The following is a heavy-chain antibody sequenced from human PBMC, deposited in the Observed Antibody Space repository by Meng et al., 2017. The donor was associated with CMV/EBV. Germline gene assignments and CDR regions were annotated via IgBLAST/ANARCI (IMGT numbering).Heavy chain of an antibody. Sequence: SLKISCAASGFTFSSYAMHWVRQAPGKGLEWVAVISYDGSNKYYADSVKGRFTISRDNSKNTLYLQMNSLRAEDTAVYYCAREEGDCWGQGTLVTVSS. CDR1: GFTFSSYA. V-gene: IGHV3-30*04. CDR2: ISYDGSNK. J-gene: IGHJ4*02. CDR3: AREEGDC.